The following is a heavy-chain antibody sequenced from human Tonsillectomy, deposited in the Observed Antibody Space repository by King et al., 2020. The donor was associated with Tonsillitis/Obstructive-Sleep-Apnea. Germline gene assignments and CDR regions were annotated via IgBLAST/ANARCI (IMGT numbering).Heavy chain of an antibody. CDR2: IYYSGST. CDR3: ARQLAAGTAKGSYNWFDP. CDR1: GGSISSSSYY. J-gene: IGHJ5*02. D-gene: IGHD6-13*01. Sequence: QLQESGPGLVKPSETLSLTCTVSGGSISSSSYYWGWIRQPPGKGLEWIGSIYYSGSTYYNPSLKSRVTISVDTSKNQFSLKLSSVTAADTAVYYCARQLAAGTAKGSYNWFDPWGQGTLVTVSS. V-gene: IGHV4-39*01.